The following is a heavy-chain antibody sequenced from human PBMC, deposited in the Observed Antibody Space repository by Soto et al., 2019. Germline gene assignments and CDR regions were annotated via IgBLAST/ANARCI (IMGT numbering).Heavy chain of an antibody. CDR3: ARGEDYDFWSGYAPYDAFDI. V-gene: IGHV1-18*01. J-gene: IGHJ3*02. D-gene: IGHD3-3*01. CDR1: GYTFTSYG. Sequence: ASVKVSCKASGYTFTSYGISWVRQAPGQGLEWMGWISAYNGNTNYAQKLQGRVTMTTDTSTSTAYMELRSLRSDDTAVYYCARGEDYDFWSGYAPYDAFDIWGQGTMVTVSS. CDR2: ISAYNGNT.